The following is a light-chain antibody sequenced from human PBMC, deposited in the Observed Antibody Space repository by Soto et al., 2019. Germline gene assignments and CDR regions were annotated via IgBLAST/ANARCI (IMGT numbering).Light chain of an antibody. CDR3: QQYNSYPLT. J-gene: IGKJ4*01. CDR1: QTISSW. CDR2: KAS. Sequence: DIQMTQSPSTLSASVGDRVTVTCRASQTISSWLAWYQQKPGQAPKLLIYKASSLESAVPSRFSGSGSGTEFTLTISGLQLDDFATYYCQQYNSYPLTFGGGTKVDIK. V-gene: IGKV1-5*03.